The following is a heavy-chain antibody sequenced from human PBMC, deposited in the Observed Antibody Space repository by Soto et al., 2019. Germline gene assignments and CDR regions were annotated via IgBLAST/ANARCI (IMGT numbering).Heavy chain of an antibody. CDR1: GYNFHTYW. J-gene: IGHJ6*02. V-gene: IGHV5-51*01. D-gene: IGHD4-17*01. CDR2: IYPHDSDT. CDR3: TRPTDYHYGMEX. Sequence: VESLKISCKGSGYNFHTYWIAWVRQMPGKGLEWMGFIYPHDSDTRYSPSFRGQVTISAYKSINTAYLQWTSLKASDTAIYFCTRPTDYHYGMEXWGQGTTVTVS.